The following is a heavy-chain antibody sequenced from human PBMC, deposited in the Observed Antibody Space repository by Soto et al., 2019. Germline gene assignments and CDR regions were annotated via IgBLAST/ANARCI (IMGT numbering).Heavy chain of an antibody. D-gene: IGHD3-10*01. CDR3: ARERNDYGSGSYKGNDAFDI. CDR1: GFTFSSYG. J-gene: IGHJ3*02. V-gene: IGHV3-33*01. CDR2: IWYDGSNK. Sequence: QVQLVESGGGVVQPGRSLRLSCAASGFTFSSYGMHWVRQAPGKGLEWVAVIWYDGSNKYYADSVKGRFTISRDNSKNTLYLQMNSLRAEDTAVYYCARERNDYGSGSYKGNDAFDIWGQGTMVTVSS.